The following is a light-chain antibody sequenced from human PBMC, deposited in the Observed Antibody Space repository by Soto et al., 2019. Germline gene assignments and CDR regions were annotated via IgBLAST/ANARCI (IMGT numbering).Light chain of an antibody. V-gene: IGKV3-15*01. CDR2: GAS. J-gene: IGKJ1*01. CDR3: QQYNNWPWT. CDR1: QSVSSN. Sequence: EIVMTQSPATLSVSPGERATLSCRASQSVSSNLAGYQQKPGQAPRLLIYGASTRATGIPARFSGSGSGTEFTLTISSLQSEDFAVYYCQQYNNWPWTCGQGTKVELK.